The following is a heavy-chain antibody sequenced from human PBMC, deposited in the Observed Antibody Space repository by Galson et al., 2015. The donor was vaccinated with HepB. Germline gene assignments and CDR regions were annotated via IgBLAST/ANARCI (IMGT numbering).Heavy chain of an antibody. J-gene: IGHJ4*02. V-gene: IGHV5-51*03. CDR3: ARVRYYGSGSSYYFDY. CDR2: IYPGDSDT. Sequence: SGAEVKKPGESLKISCKGSGYSFTSYWIGWVRQMPGKGLEWMGIIYPGDSDTRYSPSFQGQVTISADKSISTAYLQWSSLKASDTAMYYCARVRYYGSGSSYYFDYWGQGTLVTVSS. D-gene: IGHD3-10*01. CDR1: GYSFTSYW.